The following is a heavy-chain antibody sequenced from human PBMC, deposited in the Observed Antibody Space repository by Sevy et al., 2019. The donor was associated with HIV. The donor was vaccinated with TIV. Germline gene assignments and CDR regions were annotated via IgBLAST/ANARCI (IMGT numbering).Heavy chain of an antibody. Sequence: GGSLRLSCIGSGFSFSYYGIHWVRQSPGKGLDWVALISHDEINEYYADSVKGRFTSSRDNSKNTVYLEMNSLRNEDTAIYFCANAYSGSYSHSYLYALDVWGQGTTVTVSS. D-gene: IGHD1-26*01. V-gene: IGHV3-30*18. CDR2: ISHDEINE. CDR3: ANAYSGSYSHSYLYALDV. CDR1: GFSFSYYG. J-gene: IGHJ6*02.